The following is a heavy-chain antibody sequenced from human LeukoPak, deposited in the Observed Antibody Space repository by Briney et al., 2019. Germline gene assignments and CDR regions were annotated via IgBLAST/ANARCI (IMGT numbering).Heavy chain of an antibody. CDR1: GGSISSYY. CDR2: IYYSGST. D-gene: IGHD5-24*01. J-gene: IGHJ4*02. CDR3: ARGGGDGYASDY. V-gene: IGHV4-59*01. Sequence: SETLSLTCTVSGGSISSYYWSWIRQPPGKGLERIGYIYYSGSTNYNPSLKSRVTISVDTSKNQFSLKLSSVTAADTAVYYCARGGGDGYASDYWGQGTLVTVSS.